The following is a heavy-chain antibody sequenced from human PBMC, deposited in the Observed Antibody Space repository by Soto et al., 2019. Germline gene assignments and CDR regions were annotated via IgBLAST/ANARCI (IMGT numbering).Heavy chain of an antibody. Sequence: PSQNLSLTCFISGDSVSSNGACWNWIRQSPSRGLECLGRTYYRSKWFRYYAASLQSRMTINPDTSRNQFSLQLNSVTPEDTAVYYCARVQDRSSSVNVGYYYYYGMHXWGQGTTVTVS. D-gene: IGHD6-6*01. J-gene: IGHJ6*02. CDR2: TYYRSKWFR. V-gene: IGHV6-1*01. CDR3: ARVQDRSSSVNVGYYYYYGMHX. CDR1: GDSVSSNGAC.